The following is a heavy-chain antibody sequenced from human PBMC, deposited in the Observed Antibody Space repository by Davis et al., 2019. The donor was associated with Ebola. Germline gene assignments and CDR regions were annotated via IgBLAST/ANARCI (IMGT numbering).Heavy chain of an antibody. V-gene: IGHV3-53*01. Sequence: GGSLRLSCAASGFTVNSNYMSWVRQAPGKGLEWVSLISSGGTTYYADSVKGRFAISRDSSKNTLYFQLNSLRADDTAVYYCARGGDIVGASRSAFDIWGQGTMVTVSS. CDR2: ISSGGTT. CDR3: ARGGDIVGASRSAFDI. CDR1: GFTVNSNY. J-gene: IGHJ3*02. D-gene: IGHD1-26*01.